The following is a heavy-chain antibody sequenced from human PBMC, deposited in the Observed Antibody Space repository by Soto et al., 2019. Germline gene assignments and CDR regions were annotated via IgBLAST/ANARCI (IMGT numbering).Heavy chain of an antibody. V-gene: IGHV1-2*02. CDR1: GYTFTGYY. J-gene: IGHJ4*02. CDR2: INPNSGGT. CDR3: ARVRYYYDSSGYFDY. Sequence: GASVKVSCKASGYTFTGYYMHWVRQAPGQGLEWMGWINPNSGGTNYAQKFQGRVTMTRDTSISTAYMELSRLRSDDTAVYYCARVRYYYDSSGYFDYWGQGTLVTVS. D-gene: IGHD3-22*01.